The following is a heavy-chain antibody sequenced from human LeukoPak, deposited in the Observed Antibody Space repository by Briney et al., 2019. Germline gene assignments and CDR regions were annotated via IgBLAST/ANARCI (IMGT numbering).Heavy chain of an antibody. Sequence: GALRLSCAASGFTFSNYAMTWVRQGPGKGLQWVSVIYSGGGTYYADSVKGRFTISRDTSKYTLYLHMNSLRVEDTAVYYCAREATARPGWFDPWGQGTLVTVSS. CDR2: IYSGGGT. CDR3: AREATARPGWFDP. CDR1: GFTFSNYA. D-gene: IGHD6-6*01. J-gene: IGHJ5*02. V-gene: IGHV3-53*01.